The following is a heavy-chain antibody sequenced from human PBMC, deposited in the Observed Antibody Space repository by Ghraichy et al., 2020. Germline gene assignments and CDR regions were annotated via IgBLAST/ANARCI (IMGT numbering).Heavy chain of an antibody. CDR2: IYYSGST. CDR3: ASQLRYFGEYYFDY. CDR1: GGSISSYY. D-gene: IGHD3-9*01. Sequence: SETLSLTCTVSGGSISSYYWSWIRQPPGKGLEWIGYIYYSGSTNYNPSLKSRVTISVDTSKNQFCLKLSSVTAADTAVYYCASQLRYFGEYYFDYWGQGTLVTVSS. J-gene: IGHJ4*02. V-gene: IGHV4-59*01.